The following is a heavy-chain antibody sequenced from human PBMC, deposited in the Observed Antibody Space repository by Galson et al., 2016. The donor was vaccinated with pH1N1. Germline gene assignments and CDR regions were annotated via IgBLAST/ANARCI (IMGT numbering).Heavy chain of an antibody. V-gene: IGHV5-51*01. J-gene: IGHJ6*02. CDR2: IYAGDSDA. Sequence: QSGAEVKKPGESLKISCKASGYSFTTHWIGWVRQMPGKGLEWMGIIYAGDSDARYSPSLKGQVSFSVDKSITTADLQWRSLKASETAIYYCARQNEGALDVWGQGTTVTVSS. CDR1: GYSFTTHW. CDR3: ARQNEGALDV. D-gene: IGHD1-1*01.